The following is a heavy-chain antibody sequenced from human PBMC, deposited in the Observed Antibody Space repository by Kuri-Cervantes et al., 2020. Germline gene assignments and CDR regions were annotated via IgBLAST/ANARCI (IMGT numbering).Heavy chain of an antibody. D-gene: IGHD3-10*01. CDR2: INQDGSEK. CDR1: GFTFSDHY. CDR3: MRVRSGDR. J-gene: IGHJ5*02. V-gene: IGHV3-7*01. Sequence: GGSLRLSCAASGFTFSDHYMDWVRQAPGKGLEWVANINQDGSEKYHVDSVKGRFTISRDNAKNSLYLQMNSLRDEDTAVYYCMRVRSGDRWGQGTLVTVSS.